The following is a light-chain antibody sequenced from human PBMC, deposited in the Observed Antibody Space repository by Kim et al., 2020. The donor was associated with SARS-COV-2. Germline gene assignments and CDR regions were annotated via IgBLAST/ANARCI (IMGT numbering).Light chain of an antibody. V-gene: IGKV3-15*01. J-gene: IGKJ4*01. CDR1: QSVSSD. Sequence: PGERATLSCRASQSVSSDLARYQQNPGQAPRLLIYDASTRATCFPARFSGSGYGTEFTLTINSLQSEDFAVYYCHQYNDWPLTFGGGTKVDSK. CDR2: DAS. CDR3: HQYNDWPLT.